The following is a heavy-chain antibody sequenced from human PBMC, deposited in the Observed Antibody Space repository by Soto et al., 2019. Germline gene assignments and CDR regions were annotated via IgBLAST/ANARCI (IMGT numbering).Heavy chain of an antibody. V-gene: IGHV3-23*01. CDR2: ISGSGGST. D-gene: IGHD6-19*01. CDR1: GFTFSSYA. Sequence: GGSLRLSCAASGFTFSSYAMSWVRQAPGKGLEWVSAISGSGGSTYYADSVKGRFTISRDNSKNTLYLQMNSLRAEDTAVYYCAKPTYSSGWYGGEGYFDYWGQGTLVTVSS. CDR3: AKPTYSSGWYGGEGYFDY. J-gene: IGHJ4*02.